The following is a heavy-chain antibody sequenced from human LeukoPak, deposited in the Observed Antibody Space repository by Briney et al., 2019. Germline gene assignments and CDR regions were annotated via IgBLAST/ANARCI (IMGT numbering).Heavy chain of an antibody. CDR2: FDPEDGET. D-gene: IGHD2-2*01. V-gene: IGHV1-24*01. Sequence: GASVKVSCKVSEYTLTELSMHWVRQAPGKGLEWMGGFDPEDGETIYAQKFQGRVTMAEDTSTDTAYMELSSLRSEDTAVYYCATDLFRLGYCSSTSCYGGYWGQGTLVTVSS. J-gene: IGHJ4*02. CDR1: EYTLTELS. CDR3: ATDLFRLGYCSSTSCYGGY.